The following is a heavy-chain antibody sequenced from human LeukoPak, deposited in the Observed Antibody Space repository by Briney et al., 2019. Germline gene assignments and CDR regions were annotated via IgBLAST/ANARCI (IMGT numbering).Heavy chain of an antibody. CDR1: GFTFDDYA. Sequence: PGGSLRLSCTVSGFTFDDYAMHWVRHTPGKGLEWVAGITWNRDNIGYGDSVKGRFTISRDNVKNVLYLQMNSLRPEDTALYYCARVVCSSTSCYYYYYYMDVWGKGTTVTVSS. J-gene: IGHJ6*03. CDR2: ITWNRDNI. V-gene: IGHV3-9*01. D-gene: IGHD2-2*01. CDR3: ARVVCSSTSCYYYYYYMDV.